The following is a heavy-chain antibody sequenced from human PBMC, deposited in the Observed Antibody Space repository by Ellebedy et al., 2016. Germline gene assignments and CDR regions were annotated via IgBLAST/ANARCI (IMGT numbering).Heavy chain of an antibody. CDR3: RQGHYFDQ. CDR1: GFMFRSFF. CDR2: ISGAGGDS. Sequence: ETLSLTXAASGFMFRSFFMSWVRQAPGKGLEWVATISGAGGDSYFADSVRGRFTISRDNSANTLYLQMSSLRPEDTALYYCRQGHYFDQWGQGALVTVSS. J-gene: IGHJ4*02. V-gene: IGHV3-23*01.